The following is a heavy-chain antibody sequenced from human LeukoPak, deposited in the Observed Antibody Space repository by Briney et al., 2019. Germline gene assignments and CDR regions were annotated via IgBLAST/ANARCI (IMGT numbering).Heavy chain of an antibody. CDR1: GGTFSSYA. CDR3: ASRSTSLGGHYYMDV. V-gene: IGHV1-69*05. Sequence: SVKVSCKASGGTFSSYAISWVRQAPGQGLEWMGGIIPIFGTANYAQKFRGRVTITTDESTSTAYMELSSLRSEDTAVYYCASRSTSLGGHYYMDVWGKGTTVTVSS. D-gene: IGHD3-10*01. CDR2: IIPIFGTA. J-gene: IGHJ6*03.